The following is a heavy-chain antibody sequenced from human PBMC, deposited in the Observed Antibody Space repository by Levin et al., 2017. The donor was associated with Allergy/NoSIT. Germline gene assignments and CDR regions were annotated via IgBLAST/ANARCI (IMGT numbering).Heavy chain of an antibody. V-gene: IGHV4-34*01. CDR3: ARVGWFGEFNWFDP. Sequence: SETLSLTCAVYGGSFSGYYWSWIRQPPGKGLEWIGEINHSGSTNYNPSLKSRVTISVDTSKNQFSLKLSSVTAADTAVYYCARVGWFGEFNWFDPWGQGTLVTVSS. CDR2: INHSGST. D-gene: IGHD3-10*01. J-gene: IGHJ5*02. CDR1: GGSFSGYY.